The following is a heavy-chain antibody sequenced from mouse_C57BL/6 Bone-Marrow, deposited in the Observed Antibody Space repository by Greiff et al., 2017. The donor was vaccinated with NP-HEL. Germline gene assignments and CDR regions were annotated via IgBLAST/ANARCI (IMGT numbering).Heavy chain of an antibody. J-gene: IGHJ2*01. Sequence: QVQLQQPGAELVKPGASVKLSCKASGYTFTSYWMHWVKQRPGQGLEWIGMIHPNSGSTNYNEKFKSKAKLTVDKSSSTAYMQLSSLTSEDSAVYYCARLSYYGSSFIYWGQGTTLTVSS. V-gene: IGHV1-64*01. D-gene: IGHD1-1*01. CDR3: ARLSYYGSSFIY. CDR1: GYTFTSYW. CDR2: IHPNSGST.